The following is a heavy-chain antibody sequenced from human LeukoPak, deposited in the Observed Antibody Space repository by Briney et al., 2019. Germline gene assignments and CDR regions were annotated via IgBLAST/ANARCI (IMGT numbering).Heavy chain of an antibody. CDR2: IKQDGSEK. D-gene: IGHD6-19*01. CDR3: ARDRRQWLATDI. CDR1: GFTFTNNF. Sequence: GGSLRLSCAASGFTFTNNFMSWVRQVPGKGLEWVADIKQDGSEKYYVDSVKGRFTISRDNAKNSLCLQMNSLRAEDTAVYYCARDRRQWLATDIWGQGTMVTVSS. V-gene: IGHV3-7*01. J-gene: IGHJ3*02.